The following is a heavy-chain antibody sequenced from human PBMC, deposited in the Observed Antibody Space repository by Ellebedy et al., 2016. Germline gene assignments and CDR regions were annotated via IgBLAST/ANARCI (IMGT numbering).Heavy chain of an antibody. CDR2: LYSGGST. V-gene: IGHV3-66*01. CDR3: ARGNAVPGPEPLDY. D-gene: IGHD6-19*01. J-gene: IGHJ4*02. Sequence: GESLKISCAASGFTLSDYYMSWIRQAPGKGLEWVSVLYSGGSTFYADSVKGRFTISRDNSKNTLYLQMNSLRAEDTAVYYCARGNAVPGPEPLDYWGQGTLVTVSS. CDR1: GFTLSDYY.